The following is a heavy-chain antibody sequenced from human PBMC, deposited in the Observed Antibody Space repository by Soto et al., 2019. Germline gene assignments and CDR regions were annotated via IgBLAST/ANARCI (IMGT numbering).Heavy chain of an antibody. J-gene: IGHJ4*02. CDR1: DFSLIPYW. CDR3: ARDLGGPDY. D-gene: IGHD3-16*01. Sequence: WGSLRLSCAASDFSLIPYWIHWVRQVPGRGLEWVARLSSDGFGAAYADSVKGRFFISRDIARNTLSLQMNSLRADDTAVYYCARDLGGPDYWGRGTSVTVSS. V-gene: IGHV3-74*03. CDR2: LSSDGFGA.